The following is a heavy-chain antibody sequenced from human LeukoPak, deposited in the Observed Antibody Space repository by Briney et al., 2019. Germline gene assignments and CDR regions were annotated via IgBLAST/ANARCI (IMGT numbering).Heavy chain of an antibody. V-gene: IGHV3-73*01. D-gene: IGHD2-2*01. CDR3: TSLTSWPAGLG. Sequence: GGSLKLSCAASGFTFSGSAMHWVRQASGKGLEWVGRIRSKANSYATAYAASVKGWFTISRDDSKNTAYLQMNSLKTEDTAVYYCTSLTSWPAGLGWGQGTLVTVSS. J-gene: IGHJ4*02. CDR1: GFTFSGSA. CDR2: IRSKANSYAT.